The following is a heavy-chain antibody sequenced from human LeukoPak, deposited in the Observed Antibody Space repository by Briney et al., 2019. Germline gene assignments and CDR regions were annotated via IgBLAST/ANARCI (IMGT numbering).Heavy chain of an antibody. CDR2: IGWNGGGI. Sequence: GRSLRLSCAASGFSLDDYAMHWVRQAPGKGLEWVSGIGWNGGGIVYADSVKGRFTISRDNGKNSLYLQMNGLGVEDTAVYYCANGLLPDYWGQGTLVTVSS. D-gene: IGHD3-22*01. CDR3: ANGLLPDY. J-gene: IGHJ4*02. CDR1: GFSLDDYA. V-gene: IGHV3-9*01.